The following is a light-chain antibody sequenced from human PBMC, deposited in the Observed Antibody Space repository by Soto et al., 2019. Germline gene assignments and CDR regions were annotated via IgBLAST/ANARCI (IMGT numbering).Light chain of an antibody. CDR1: QSVSNNF. Sequence: EIVLTQSPGTLSLSPGERATLSCRASQSVSNNFLAWYQQKPGQPPRLLIYGASSRATGIPDRFSGSGSGTDFTRNISRLEPEDCAVYYCQQYGSTTYTFGQGTELEI. J-gene: IGKJ2*01. V-gene: IGKV3-20*01. CDR2: GAS. CDR3: QQYGSTTYT.